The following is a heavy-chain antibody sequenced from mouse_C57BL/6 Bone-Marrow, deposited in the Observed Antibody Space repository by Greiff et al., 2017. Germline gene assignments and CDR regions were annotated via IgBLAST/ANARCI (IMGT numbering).Heavy chain of an antibody. CDR3: ARRGIYYDYDDAMDY. V-gene: IGHV1-69*01. D-gene: IGHD2-4*01. Sequence: QVQLQQPGAELVMPGASVKLSCKASGYTFTSYWMHWVKQRPGQGLEWIAEIDPSDSYTNYNQKFKGKSTLTVDKSSSTAYMQLSSLTSEDSAVYYCARRGIYYDYDDAMDYWGQGTSVTVSS. CDR1: GYTFTSYW. J-gene: IGHJ4*01. CDR2: IDPSDSYT.